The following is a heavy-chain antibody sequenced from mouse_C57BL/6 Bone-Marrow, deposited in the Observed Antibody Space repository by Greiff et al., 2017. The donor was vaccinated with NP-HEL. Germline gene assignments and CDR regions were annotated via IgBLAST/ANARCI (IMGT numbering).Heavy chain of an antibody. CDR2: IYPGGGYT. Sequence: QVQLQQSGAELVRPVTSVQMSCKASGYTFTNYWIGWAKQRPGHGLEWIGDIYPGGGYTNYNEKFKGKATLTADKSSSTAYMQFSSLTSEDSAIYYCARSREGFDYWGQGTTLTVSS. V-gene: IGHV1-63*01. J-gene: IGHJ2*01. CDR3: ARSREGFDY. CDR1: GYTFTNYW.